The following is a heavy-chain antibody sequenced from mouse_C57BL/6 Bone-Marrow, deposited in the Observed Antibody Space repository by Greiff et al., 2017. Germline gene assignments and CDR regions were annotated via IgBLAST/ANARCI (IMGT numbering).Heavy chain of an antibody. Sequence: VQLQQPGAELVRPGTSVKLSCKASGYTFTSYWMHWVKQRPGQGLEWIGVIDPSDSYTNYNQKFKGKATLTVDTSSSTAYMQLSSLTSEDSAVYYCAREAYCYYGSSYGYWGQGTTLTVSS. D-gene: IGHD1-1*01. J-gene: IGHJ2*01. CDR2: IDPSDSYT. CDR1: GYTFTSYW. CDR3: AREAYCYYGSSYGY. V-gene: IGHV1-59*01.